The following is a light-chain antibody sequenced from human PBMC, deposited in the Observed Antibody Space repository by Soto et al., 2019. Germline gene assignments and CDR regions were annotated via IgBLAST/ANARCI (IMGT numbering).Light chain of an antibody. Sequence: DPVMTQSPLSLPVTPGEPASISCRSSQSLLHSNGYNYLDWYLQKPGQSPQLLIYLGSNRASGVPDRFSGSGSGTDFTLKISRVEAEDVGVYYCMQSLHLPRTFGPGTKVDIK. V-gene: IGKV2-28*01. CDR2: LGS. J-gene: IGKJ3*01. CDR1: QSLLHSNGYNY. CDR3: MQSLHLPRT.